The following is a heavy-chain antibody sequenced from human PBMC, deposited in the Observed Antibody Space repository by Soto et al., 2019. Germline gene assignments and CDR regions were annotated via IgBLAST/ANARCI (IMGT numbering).Heavy chain of an antibody. V-gene: IGHV3-7*03. CDR3: ARDHLILPAHDFFYGSDV. J-gene: IGHJ6*02. CDR2: IPQEGVDG. Sequence: GGSLRRSWEVSGFTFSMYSMSWGRQSPGKGLEWVAKIPQEGVDGHYADSVKGRFTISRDNGKNSLYLQLNNLRAEDTAVYYCARDHLILPAHDFFYGSDVWGRGATVTVSS. D-gene: IGHD2-21*02. CDR1: GFTFSMYS.